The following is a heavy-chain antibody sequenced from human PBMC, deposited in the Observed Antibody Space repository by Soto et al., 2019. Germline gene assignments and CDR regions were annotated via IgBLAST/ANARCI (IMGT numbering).Heavy chain of an antibody. CDR1: GYTFTDYY. Sequence: QVQLVQSGAEVKKPGASVRVSCKASGYTFTDYYLHWVRQAPGQGLEWMGWIDPNSGGTQYACKSQGRVTMTRDTSTSTAYMELSRLKSDDTAIYYCARDSPLTTGWFDPWGQGTLVTVSS. CDR3: ARDSPLTTGWFDP. D-gene: IGHD4-17*01. V-gene: IGHV1-2*07. CDR2: IDPNSGGT. J-gene: IGHJ5*02.